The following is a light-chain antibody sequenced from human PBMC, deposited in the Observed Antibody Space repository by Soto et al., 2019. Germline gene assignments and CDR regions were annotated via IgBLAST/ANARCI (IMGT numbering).Light chain of an antibody. CDR3: QQYNNWPRAT. CDR1: QSINSN. V-gene: IGKV3-15*01. CDR2: RAS. J-gene: IGKJ4*01. Sequence: EIVMTESPATLSVSLGDRATLSCRASQSINSNLAWYQQKPGQAPRLLMFRASIRATGFPARFSGSGSGTEFNITISSLQSEDSAVYYCQQYNNWPRATFGGGTKVDIK.